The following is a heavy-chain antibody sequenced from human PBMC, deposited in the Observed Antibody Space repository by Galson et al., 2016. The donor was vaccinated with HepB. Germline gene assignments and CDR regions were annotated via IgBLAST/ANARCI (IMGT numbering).Heavy chain of an antibody. D-gene: IGHD3-22*01. J-gene: IGHJ4*02. CDR3: AKEMYCYGSSGLALFDY. CDR2: IWYDGAKT. CDR1: GFAFSSYA. V-gene: IGHV3-33*06. Sequence: SLRLSCAASGFAFSSYAMPWVRQAPGKGLEWVALIWYDGAKTSYADAVKGRFTVSRDNSKNTLYLKMSSLRAEDTAVYYCAKEMYCYGSSGLALFDYRGRGTLVTVSS.